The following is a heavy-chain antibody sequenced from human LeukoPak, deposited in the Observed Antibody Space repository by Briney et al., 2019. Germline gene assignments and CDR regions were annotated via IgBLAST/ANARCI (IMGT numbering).Heavy chain of an antibody. CDR3: ARGRLRYLDWTRAYSDY. D-gene: IGHD3-9*01. CDR1: GYTFTSYA. CDR2: INAGNGNT. Sequence: ASVKVSCKASGYTFTSYAMHWVRQAPGQRLEWMGWINAGNGNTKYSQKFQGRVTMTRDTSTSTVYMELSSLRSEDTAVYYCARGRLRYLDWTRAYSDYWGQGTLVTVSS. J-gene: IGHJ4*02. V-gene: IGHV1-3*01.